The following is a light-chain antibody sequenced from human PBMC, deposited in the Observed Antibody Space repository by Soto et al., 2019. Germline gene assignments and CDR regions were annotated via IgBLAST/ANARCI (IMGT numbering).Light chain of an antibody. J-gene: IGKJ4*01. CDR2: DTS. Sequence: EMVMTQSPAILSVSPGESATLSCRASQSVSSRVAWYQQKPGQTPRLLIYDTSTRATGVPARFSGSRSGPEFTLTINSLQSEDFAIYYCQPYNNWPLTSGGGTKVDIK. CDR3: QPYNNWPLT. V-gene: IGKV3-15*01. CDR1: QSVSSR.